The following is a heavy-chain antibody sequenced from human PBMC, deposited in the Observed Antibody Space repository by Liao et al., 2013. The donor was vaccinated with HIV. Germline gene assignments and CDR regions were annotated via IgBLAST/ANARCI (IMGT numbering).Heavy chain of an antibody. D-gene: IGHD2-8*02. Sequence: QVQLQESGPGLVKPSETLSLTCTVYGGSFSGYYWSWIRQPPGKGLEWIGEINHSGSTNYNPSLKSRVTISVDTSKNQFSLKLSSVTAADTAVYYCAKNTGAWHIFDYWGQGTLVTVSS. J-gene: IGHJ4*02. V-gene: IGHV4-34*01. CDR3: AKNTGAWHIFDY. CDR2: INHSGST. CDR1: GGSFSGYY.